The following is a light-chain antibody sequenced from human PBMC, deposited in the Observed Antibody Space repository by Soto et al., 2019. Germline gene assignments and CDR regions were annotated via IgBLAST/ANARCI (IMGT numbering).Light chain of an antibody. Sequence: DFQMTQSPSSLSASVGDTVTITCRASQDIGTFLNWYQQKPGKAPKLLIYAASDLLSGVSSRFSGSGSGTDFTLTISSLQPEYFSTYYCQQSYSTPQITFGPGTKVDMK. J-gene: IGKJ3*01. CDR1: QDIGTF. CDR3: QQSYSTPQIT. V-gene: IGKV1-39*01. CDR2: AAS.